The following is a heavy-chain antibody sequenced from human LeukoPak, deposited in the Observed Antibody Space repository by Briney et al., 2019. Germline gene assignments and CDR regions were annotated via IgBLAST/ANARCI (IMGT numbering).Heavy chain of an antibody. D-gene: IGHD2-2*01. CDR3: ARGYCSSTSCYRYFDL. CDR1: GFTFSSYT. V-gene: IGHV3-64*02. Sequence: GGSLRLSCAASGFTFSSYTMNWVHQAPGKGLEYVSTITGNGGSTYYADSVKGRFTISRDNSKNTLYLQMGSLRAEDMAVYYCARGYCSSTSCYRYFDLWGRGTLVTVSS. J-gene: IGHJ2*01. CDR2: ITGNGGST.